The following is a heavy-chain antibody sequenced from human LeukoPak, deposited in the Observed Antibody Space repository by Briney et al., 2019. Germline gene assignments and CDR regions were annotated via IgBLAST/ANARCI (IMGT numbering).Heavy chain of an antibody. CDR3: AKSLYGSGSYYNWFDP. CDR2: ISSSGST. Sequence: SETLSLTCTVSGDSISSGDYYWSWIRQPAGKGLEWIGRISSSGSTNYNPSLKRRVTMSLDTSKNQFSLKLSSVTAADTAVYYCAKSLYGSGSYYNWFDPWGQGTLVAVSS. V-gene: IGHV4-61*02. J-gene: IGHJ5*02. CDR1: GDSISSGDYY. D-gene: IGHD3-10*01.